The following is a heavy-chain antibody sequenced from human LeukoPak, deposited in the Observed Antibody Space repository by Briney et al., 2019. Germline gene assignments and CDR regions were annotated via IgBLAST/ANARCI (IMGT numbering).Heavy chain of an antibody. D-gene: IGHD1-26*01. Sequence: ASVKVSCKASGYTFTGYYMHWVRQAPGQGLEWMGWMNPNSGNTGYAQKFQGRVTMTRNTSISTAYMELSSLRSEDTAVYYCASALSGSTPGYYYYYMDVWGKGTTVTVSS. J-gene: IGHJ6*03. V-gene: IGHV1-8*02. CDR3: ASALSGSTPGYYYYYMDV. CDR1: GYTFTGYY. CDR2: MNPNSGNT.